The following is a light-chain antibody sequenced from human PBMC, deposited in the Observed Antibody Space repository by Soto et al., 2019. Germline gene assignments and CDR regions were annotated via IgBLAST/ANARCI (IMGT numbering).Light chain of an antibody. CDR1: QTVSSNY. V-gene: IGKV3-20*01. CDR2: GAS. J-gene: IGKJ1*01. CDR3: QQYGSSGT. Sequence: EIGLWHSPCTLSLPTGERATLSCRASQTVSSNYLAWCQQRPGQAPRLLIYGASTRAAGIPDRFSGSGSGTEFTLTITSLEPEDSAVYYCQQYGSSGTFGQGTKVDIK.